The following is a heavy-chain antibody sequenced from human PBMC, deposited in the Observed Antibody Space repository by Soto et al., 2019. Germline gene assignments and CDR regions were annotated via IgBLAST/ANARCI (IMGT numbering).Heavy chain of an antibody. CDR1: GLTISSASYY. Sequence: QVLLQESGPGLMKPSQTLSLTCTVSGLTISSASYYWSWIRQHPGKGLEWVGNIYYNGSTYYSPSLKSRVTLWVDTSKNQFSLRLASVAAADTAVYYCARYRISGSWSKFDCWGQGTLVTVAS. J-gene: IGHJ4*02. D-gene: IGHD6-13*01. V-gene: IGHV4-31*03. CDR3: ARYRISGSWSKFDC. CDR2: IYYNGST.